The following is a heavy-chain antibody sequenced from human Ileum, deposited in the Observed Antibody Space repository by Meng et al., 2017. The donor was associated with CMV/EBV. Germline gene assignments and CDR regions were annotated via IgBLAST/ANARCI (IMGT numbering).Heavy chain of an antibody. CDR1: GGSFSDYY. CDR3: AREGVAGYYFDS. D-gene: IGHD6-19*01. CDR2: IRSSSGYT. V-gene: IGHV3-11*06. Sequence: QDHLLRWVAGMLKPSETLSLTCAVHGGSFSDYYMTWIRQAPGKGLEWVSYIRSSSGYTNYADSVKGRFTISRDNAKNSLYLQMNSLRAEDTAFYYCAREGVAGYYFDSWGQGTLVTVSS. J-gene: IGHJ4*02.